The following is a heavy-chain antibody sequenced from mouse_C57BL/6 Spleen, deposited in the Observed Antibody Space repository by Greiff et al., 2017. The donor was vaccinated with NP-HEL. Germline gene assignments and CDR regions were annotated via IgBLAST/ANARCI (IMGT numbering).Heavy chain of an antibody. J-gene: IGHJ1*03. D-gene: IGHD1-1*01. CDR3: ARSDGSSRYFDV. Sequence: VQLKESGAELVKPGASVKLSCTASGFNIKDYYMHWVKQRTEQGLEWIGRIDPEDGETKYAPQFQGKATITADTSSNTAYLQLSSLTSEDTAVYYCARSDGSSRYFDVWGTGTTVTVSS. CDR1: GFNIKDYY. CDR2: IDPEDGET. V-gene: IGHV14-2*01.